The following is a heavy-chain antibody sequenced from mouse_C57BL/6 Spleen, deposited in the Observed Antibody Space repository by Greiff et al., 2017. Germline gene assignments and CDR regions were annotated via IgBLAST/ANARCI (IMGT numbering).Heavy chain of an antibody. CDR2: ISSGSSTI. J-gene: IGHJ2*01. CDR3: ARQLYYFDY. Sequence: EVMLVESGGGLVKPGGSLKLSCAASGFTFSDYGMHWVRQAPEQGLEWVAYISSGSSTIYYADTVKGRFTISRDNAKNTLFLQMTSLRSEDAAMYYCARQLYYFDYWGQGTTLTVSS. D-gene: IGHD3-1*01. CDR1: GFTFSDYG. V-gene: IGHV5-17*01.